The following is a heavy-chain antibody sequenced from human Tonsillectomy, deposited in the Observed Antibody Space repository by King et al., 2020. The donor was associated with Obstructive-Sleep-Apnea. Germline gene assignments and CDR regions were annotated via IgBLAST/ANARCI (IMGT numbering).Heavy chain of an antibody. V-gene: IGHV1-46*01. CDR3: ARVSGGNSPYFDY. CDR1: GYTFTAYY. D-gene: IGHD4-23*01. J-gene: IGHJ4*02. Sequence: VQLVESGAEVKKPGASVRVSCKASGYTFTAYYIHWVRQAPGQGLEWMGIINPSGGSTTYAQKFQGRVTMTRDTSTSTVYMKLSSLRSDDTAVYFCARVSGGNSPYFDYWGEGTLVTVPS. CDR2: INPSGGST.